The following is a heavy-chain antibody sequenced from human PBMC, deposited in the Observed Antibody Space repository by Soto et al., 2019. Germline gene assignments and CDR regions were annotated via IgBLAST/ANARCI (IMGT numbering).Heavy chain of an antibody. J-gene: IGHJ6*02. Sequence: PSEALSLTCTVSGGSIIKGDYYWSWIRQPPGKGLEWIGYIYYSGNTYYNPSLKSRVMISVDTSKNQFSLNLSSVTAADTAVYYCARGDYGDYRDYYYGMDVWGQGTTVT. D-gene: IGHD4-17*01. CDR2: IYYSGNT. CDR1: GGSIIKGDYY. V-gene: IGHV4-30-4*02. CDR3: ARGDYGDYRDYYYGMDV.